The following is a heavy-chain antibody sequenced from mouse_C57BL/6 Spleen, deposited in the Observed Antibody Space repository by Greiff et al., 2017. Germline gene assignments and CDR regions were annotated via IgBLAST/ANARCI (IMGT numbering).Heavy chain of an antibody. CDR2: LSGGGGNT. J-gene: IGHJ1*03. CDR1: GFTFSSYT. Sequence: EVMLVESGGGLVKPGGSLKLSCAASGFTFSSYTMSWVRQTPEKRLEWIATLSGGGGNTYYPDSVKCQFTITRDIAKNTLYLQMSSLRSEDAAWYYCARGDDGYVRWYFEVWGTGTTVTASS. V-gene: IGHV5-9*01. D-gene: IGHD2-3*01. CDR3: ARGDDGYVRWYFEV.